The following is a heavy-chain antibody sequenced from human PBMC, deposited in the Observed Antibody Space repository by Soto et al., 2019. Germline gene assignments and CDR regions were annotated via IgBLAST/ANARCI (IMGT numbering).Heavy chain of an antibody. V-gene: IGHV3-33*01. J-gene: IGHJ4*02. D-gene: IGHD2-8*02. CDR2: IWNDGSKE. CDR1: GFIFSNYG. CDR3: ARTSFYDKTGVFDY. Sequence: PRGSLRLSCAASGFIFSNYGMHWVRQAPGKGLEWVAVIWNDGSKEYYVDSVKGRFTISRDNLKNTVSLQMNGLRADDTAVYYCARTSFYDKTGVFDYWGQGTLVTVSS.